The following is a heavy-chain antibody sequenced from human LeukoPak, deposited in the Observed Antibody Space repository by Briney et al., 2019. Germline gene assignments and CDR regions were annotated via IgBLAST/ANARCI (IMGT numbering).Heavy chain of an antibody. D-gene: IGHD2-2*01. CDR1: GGSISSGDYY. CDR2: IYYSGST. CDR3: AREVIVVVPAAILDWFDP. J-gene: IGHJ5*02. V-gene: IGHV4-30-4*08. Sequence: SETLSLTCTVSGGSISSGDYYWSWIRQPPGKGLEWIGYIYYSGSTYCNPSLKGRVTISVDTSKNQFSLKLSSVTAADTAVYYCAREVIVVVPAAILDWFDPWGQGTLVTVSS.